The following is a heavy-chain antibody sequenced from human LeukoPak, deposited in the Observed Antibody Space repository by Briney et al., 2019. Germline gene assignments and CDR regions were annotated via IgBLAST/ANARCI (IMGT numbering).Heavy chain of an antibody. CDR2: INSDGSTT. J-gene: IGHJ4*02. CDR3: AKGKYLLDY. CDR1: GFTFSNYW. V-gene: IGHV3-74*01. D-gene: IGHD1-26*01. Sequence: GGSLRLSCVVSGFTFSNYWMHWVRQAPGKGPVWVSRINSDGSTTDYADSVKGRFTISRDNAKNTLYLQMNSLRAEDTAVYCCAKGKYLLDYWGQGTLVTVSS.